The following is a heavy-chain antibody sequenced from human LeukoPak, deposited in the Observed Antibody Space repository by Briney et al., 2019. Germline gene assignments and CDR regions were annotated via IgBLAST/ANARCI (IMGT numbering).Heavy chain of an antibody. CDR2: INQDGSEK. CDR1: GFTFSTYS. D-gene: IGHD5/OR15-5a*01. Sequence: GGSLRLSCAASGFTFSTYSMKWVRQAPGKGLEWVANINQDGSEKYCVDSLKGRFTISRDNAENSLYLQMNSLRAEDTGVYYCARDGHYTIYELRFDYWGQGALVTVSS. J-gene: IGHJ4*02. CDR3: ARDGHYTIYELRFDY. V-gene: IGHV3-7*01.